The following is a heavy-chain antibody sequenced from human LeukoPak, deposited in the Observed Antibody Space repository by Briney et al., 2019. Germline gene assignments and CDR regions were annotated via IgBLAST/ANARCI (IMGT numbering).Heavy chain of an antibody. Sequence: GGSLRLSCAASGFTFSGYWMSWVRQAPGKGLEWVANIKQDGSEKYYVDSVKGRFTISRDNAKNSLYLQMNSLRAEDTAVYYCARDGGYSGYGIYHIDYWGQGTLVTVSS. CDR3: ARDGGYSGYGIYHIDY. J-gene: IGHJ4*02. CDR2: IKQDGSEK. CDR1: GFTFSGYW. V-gene: IGHV3-7*01. D-gene: IGHD5-12*01.